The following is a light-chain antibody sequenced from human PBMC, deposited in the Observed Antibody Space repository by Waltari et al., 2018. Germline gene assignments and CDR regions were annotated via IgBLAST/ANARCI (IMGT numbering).Light chain of an antibody. CDR1: QRVSKY. CDR2: DAS. CDR3: QKYETLPAT. J-gene: IGKJ1*01. V-gene: IGKV3-20*01. Sequence: EVVLTQSPGTLSLSPGARVTLSCRASQRVSKYLAWYQQKPGQAPRLLIYDASTRATGIPDRFSGSGWGTDFSLTISRLEPEDFAVYYCQKYETLPATFGQGTKVQMK.